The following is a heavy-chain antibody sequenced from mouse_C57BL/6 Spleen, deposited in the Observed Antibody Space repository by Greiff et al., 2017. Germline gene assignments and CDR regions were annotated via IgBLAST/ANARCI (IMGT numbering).Heavy chain of an antibody. CDR3: ARGGYFDY. Sequence: EVKVVESEGGLVQPGSSMTLSCTASGFTFSDYYMAWVRQVPEKGLEWVANINYDGSSTYYMDSLKSRFIISRDTAKNILYLQMSSLKSEDTASYYCARGGYFDYWGQGTTLTVSS. J-gene: IGHJ2*01. CDR2: INYDGSST. V-gene: IGHV5-16*01. CDR1: GFTFSDYY.